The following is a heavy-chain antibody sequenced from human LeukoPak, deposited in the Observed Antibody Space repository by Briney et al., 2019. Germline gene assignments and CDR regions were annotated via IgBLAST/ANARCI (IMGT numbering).Heavy chain of an antibody. CDR1: GYTFTSYY. J-gene: IGHJ5*02. D-gene: IGHD4-23*01. Sequence: ASVKVSCKASGYTFTSYYMHWVRQAPGQGLEWMGIINPSGGSTSYAQKFQGRVTMTRDTSTSTVYMELSRLRAQDPAVYYRARVGVTNWFDPWGQGTLVTVSS. CDR2: INPSGGST. CDR3: ARVGVTNWFDP. V-gene: IGHV1-46*03.